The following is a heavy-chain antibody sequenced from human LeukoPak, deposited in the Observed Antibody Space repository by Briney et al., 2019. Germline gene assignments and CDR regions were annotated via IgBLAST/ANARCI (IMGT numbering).Heavy chain of an antibody. CDR1: GFTFSTYS. V-gene: IGHV3-21*01. CDR2: ISSSSNYI. J-gene: IGHJ1*01. Sequence: GGSLRLSCAASGFTFSTYSMNWGRQAPGMGLEWVSSISSSSNYIYYADSVKGRFSISRDDAKNSLFLQMNGLRAEDTAVYYCARDMTTATTCYLQHWGQGTPVTVSS. CDR3: ARDMTTATTCYLQH. D-gene: IGHD4-17*01.